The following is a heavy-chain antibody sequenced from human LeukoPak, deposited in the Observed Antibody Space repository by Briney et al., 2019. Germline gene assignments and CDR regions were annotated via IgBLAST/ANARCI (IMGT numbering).Heavy chain of an antibody. J-gene: IGHJ4*02. CDR3: ARTLWRIAARPYGLGSVY. CDR1: GGSFSGYY. CDR2: INHSGST. V-gene: IGHV4-34*01. D-gene: IGHD6-6*01. Sequence: SETLSLTCAVYGGSFSGYYWSWIRQPPGKGLEWIGEINHSGSTNYNPSLKSRVTISIDTSKNQFSLKLSSVTAADTAVYYCARTLWRIAARPYGLGSVYWGQGTLVTVSS.